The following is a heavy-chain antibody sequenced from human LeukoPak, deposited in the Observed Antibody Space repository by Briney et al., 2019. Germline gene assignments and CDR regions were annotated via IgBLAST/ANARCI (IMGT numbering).Heavy chain of an antibody. CDR3: ARASRGHDY. J-gene: IGHJ4*02. D-gene: IGHD3-10*01. CDR1: GGSISSYY. CDR2: IYYSGST. V-gene: IGHV4-59*01. Sequence: TASETLSLTCTVSGGSISSYYWSWIRQPPGKGLEWIGYIYYSGSTNYNPSLKSRVTISVDTSKNQFSLKLTSVTAADTAVYYCARASRGHDYWGQGTLVTVSS.